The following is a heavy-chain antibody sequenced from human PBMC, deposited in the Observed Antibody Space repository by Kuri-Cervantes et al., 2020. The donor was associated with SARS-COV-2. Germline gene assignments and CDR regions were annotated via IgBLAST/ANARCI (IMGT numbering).Heavy chain of an antibody. D-gene: IGHD3-16*01. Sequence: SETLSLTCAVSGYSISSGYYWGWIRQHPGKGLEGMGSIYHSGSTNYNPSLTSRVTISVDTSKNQLSLKLSSETAADTAVYYCAGFLKGIVGGKKYYFDYWGQGTLVTVSS. CDR2: IYHSGST. V-gene: IGHV4-38-2*01. CDR3: AGFLKGIVGGKKYYFDY. CDR1: GYSISSGYY. J-gene: IGHJ4*02.